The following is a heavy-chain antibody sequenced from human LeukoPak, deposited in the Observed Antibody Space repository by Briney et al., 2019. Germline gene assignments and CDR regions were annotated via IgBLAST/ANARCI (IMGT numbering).Heavy chain of an antibody. V-gene: IGHV3-23*01. CDR2: ISNSVGGT. D-gene: IGHD2-15*01. J-gene: IGHJ6*03. CDR1: GFTLRSYG. Sequence: PGGSLRLSCAASGFTLRSYGMSWVRQAPGKGLEWVSTISNSVGGTYYADSVKGRFTMSRDNSKNTLYLQMNSLRAEDTAVYYCRVVGSYYYYYMDVWGKGTTVTVSS. CDR3: RVVGSYYYYYMDV.